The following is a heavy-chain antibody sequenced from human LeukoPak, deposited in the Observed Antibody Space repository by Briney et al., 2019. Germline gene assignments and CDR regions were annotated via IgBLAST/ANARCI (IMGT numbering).Heavy chain of an antibody. Sequence: ASVKVSCKASGYTVTGYYMHWVRQAPGQGLEWMGWINPNSGGTNYAQKFQGRVTMTRDTSISTAYMELSRLRSDDTAVYYCARARVGAWNWFDPWGQGTLVTVSS. J-gene: IGHJ5*02. CDR1: GYTVTGYY. D-gene: IGHD1-26*01. V-gene: IGHV1-2*02. CDR2: INPNSGGT. CDR3: ARARVGAWNWFDP.